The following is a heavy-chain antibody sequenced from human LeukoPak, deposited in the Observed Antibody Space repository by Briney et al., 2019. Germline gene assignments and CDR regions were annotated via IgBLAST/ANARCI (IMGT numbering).Heavy chain of an antibody. CDR2: IQNDASTE. V-gene: IGHV3-30-3*01. CDR1: GFTFSSYA. CDR3: ARTLGYGSGSYWGYYFDY. D-gene: IGHD3-10*01. Sequence: PGGSLRLSCAASGFTFSSYAMHWVRQAPGKGLEWVAVIQNDASTENFADSVKGRFTISRDNSKNTVFLQMNSLRVEDTAVYYCARTLGYGSGSYWGYYFDYWGQGTLVTVSS. J-gene: IGHJ4*02.